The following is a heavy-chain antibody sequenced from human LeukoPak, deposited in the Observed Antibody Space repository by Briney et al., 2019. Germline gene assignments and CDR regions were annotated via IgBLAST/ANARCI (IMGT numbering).Heavy chain of an antibody. J-gene: IGHJ4*02. CDR1: GFPFTSYG. CDR3: ATSNSRYYYDSSGYYDDLDY. D-gene: IGHD3-22*01. Sequence: ASVKVSCKASGFPFTSYGFSWVRQAPGQGLEWMGWISAYNGNTNSAQKFQGRVTMTTDTSTSTAYMELRSLRSDDTAVYYCATSNSRYYYDSSGYYDDLDYWGQGTLVTVSS. V-gene: IGHV1-18*01. CDR2: ISAYNGNT.